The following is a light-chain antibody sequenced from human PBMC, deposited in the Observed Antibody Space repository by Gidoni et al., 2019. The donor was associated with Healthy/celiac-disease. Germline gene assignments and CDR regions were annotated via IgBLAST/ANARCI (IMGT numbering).Light chain of an antibody. CDR3: QQYGSSPLT. J-gene: IGKJ4*01. CDR1: QSVSSSY. CDR2: GAS. Sequence: IVLTQSPGTLSLSPGERATLSCRASQSVSSSYLAWYQQKPGQAPRLLLYGASSRATGIPDRFSGSGSGTDFTLTISRLEPEDFAVYYCQQYGSSPLTFGGXTKVEIK. V-gene: IGKV3-20*01.